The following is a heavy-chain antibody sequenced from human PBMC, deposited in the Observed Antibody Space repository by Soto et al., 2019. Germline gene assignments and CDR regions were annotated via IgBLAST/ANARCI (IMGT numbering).Heavy chain of an antibody. V-gene: IGHV4-39*01. Sequence: SETLSLTCTVSGGSISSSSYYWGWIRQPPGKGLEWIGSIYYSGSTYYNPSLKSRVTISVDTSKNQFSLKLSSVTAADTAVYYCARFYDYGDYNYFDYWGQGTLVTVSS. CDR1: GGSISSSSYY. J-gene: IGHJ4*02. CDR3: ARFYDYGDYNYFDY. D-gene: IGHD4-17*01. CDR2: IYYSGST.